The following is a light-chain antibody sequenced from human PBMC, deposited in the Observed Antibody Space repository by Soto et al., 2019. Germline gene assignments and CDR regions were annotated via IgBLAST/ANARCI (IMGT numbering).Light chain of an antibody. CDR3: SSYTSASTPLV. CDR1: GSDVGGYNY. Sequence: QSVLTQPASVSGSPGQSIIISCTGTGSDVGGYNYVSWYQQHPGKAPKVMIYDVSNRPSGVSNRFSGSKSGNTASLTISGLQAEDEADYYCSSYTSASTPLVFGGGTKVTVL. V-gene: IGLV2-14*01. J-gene: IGLJ2*01. CDR2: DVS.